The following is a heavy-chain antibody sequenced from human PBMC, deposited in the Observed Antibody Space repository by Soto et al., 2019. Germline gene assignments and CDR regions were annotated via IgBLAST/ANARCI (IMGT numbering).Heavy chain of an antibody. CDR3: ARLRPGSGYAGLGEFDY. J-gene: IGHJ4*02. D-gene: IGHD5-12*01. CDR1: GYSFTNYW. CDR2: IYPGDSDT. V-gene: IGHV5-51*01. Sequence: GESLKISCKDSGYSFTNYWIGWVRQMPGKGLEWMGIIYPGDSDTRYSPSFQGQVSISADKSISTAYLQWISLRASDTAMYYCARLRPGSGYAGLGEFDYWGQGTLVTVSS.